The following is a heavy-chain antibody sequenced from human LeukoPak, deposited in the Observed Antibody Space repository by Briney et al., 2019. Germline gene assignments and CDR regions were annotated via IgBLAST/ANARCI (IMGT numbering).Heavy chain of an antibody. V-gene: IGHV4-34*01. CDR1: GGSFSGYY. CDR3: ARVVNGYYSSTSCARSWSYPYYYYYYMDV. D-gene: IGHD2-2*03. Sequence: SETLSLTCAVYGGSFSGYYWSWIRQPPGKGLEGIGEINHSGSTNYNPSLKSRVTISVDTSKNQFALKRSSVTAADTAVYYCARVVNGYYSSTSCARSWSYPYYYYYYMDVWGKGTTVTVSS. J-gene: IGHJ6*03. CDR2: INHSGST.